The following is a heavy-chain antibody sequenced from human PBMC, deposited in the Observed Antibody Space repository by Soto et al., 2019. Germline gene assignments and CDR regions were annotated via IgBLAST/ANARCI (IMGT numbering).Heavy chain of an antibody. Sequence: ASVKVSCKASGYTFTSYDINWVRQATGQGLEWMGWMNPNSGNTGYAQKFQGRVTMTRNTSISTAYMELSSLRSEDTAVYYCARGGLQQLVYYYYGVDVWGQGTTVTVSS. J-gene: IGHJ6*02. V-gene: IGHV1-8*01. CDR1: GYTFTSYD. CDR3: ARGGLQQLVYYYYGVDV. D-gene: IGHD6-13*01. CDR2: MNPNSGNT.